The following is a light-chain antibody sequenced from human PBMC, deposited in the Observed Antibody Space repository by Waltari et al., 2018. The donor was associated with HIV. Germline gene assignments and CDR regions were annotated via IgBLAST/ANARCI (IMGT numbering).Light chain of an antibody. CDR2: GAS. CDR1: QSVSRN. CDR3: HQYNNWPPIT. V-gene: IGKV3-15*01. J-gene: IGKJ5*01. Sequence: EIVMTQSPVTLSVSPGERATLSCRASQSVSRNLAWYQQKPGQAPRLLIFGASTRATGIPARFSGSGSGTEFTLTISSLQSEDFAVYYCHQYNNWPPITFGQGTRLEIK.